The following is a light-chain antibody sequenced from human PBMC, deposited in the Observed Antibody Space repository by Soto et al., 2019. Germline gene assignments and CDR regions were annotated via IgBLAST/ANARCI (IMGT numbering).Light chain of an antibody. CDR3: SSYTSSSTPCV. J-gene: IGLJ1*01. Sequence: QSVLTQPASVSGSPGQSITISCTGTSSDVGGYNYVSWYQQHPGKAPKLMIYDVSNLPSGVSNRFSGSKSGNTASLTISGLQAEDEADYYCSSYTSSSTPCVFGTGTKLTVL. CDR2: DVS. V-gene: IGLV2-14*01. CDR1: SSDVGGYNY.